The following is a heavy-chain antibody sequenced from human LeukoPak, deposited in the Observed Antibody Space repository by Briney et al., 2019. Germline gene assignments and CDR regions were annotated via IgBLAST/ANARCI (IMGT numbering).Heavy chain of an antibody. J-gene: IGHJ4*02. CDR1: GFTFTSSA. Sequence: GASGKVSCKASGFTFTSSAVQWVRQARGQRLEWIGWIVVGSGNTNYAQKFQERGTITRHMSTSTAYLALSTLRSEDTAVYYCAADNPTPHYDFWSGFSGWGQGPLVPVSS. CDR3: AADNPTPHYDFWSGFSG. CDR2: IVVGSGNT. V-gene: IGHV1-58*01. D-gene: IGHD3-3*01.